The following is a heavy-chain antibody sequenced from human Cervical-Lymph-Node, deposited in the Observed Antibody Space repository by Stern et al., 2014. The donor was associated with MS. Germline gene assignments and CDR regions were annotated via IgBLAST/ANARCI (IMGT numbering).Heavy chain of an antibody. J-gene: IGHJ3*02. Sequence: QVQLVQSGAEVKKPGASVTVSCKASGYTFTSYGISWVRQAPGQGLEWMGWSIADNGNTNYAQKHQGRGTMTTGTSTSTAYMELRSLRSDDTAVYYCARGLLGSENAFDIWGQGTMVTVSS. D-gene: IGHD2-15*01. CDR2: SIADNGNT. V-gene: IGHV1-18*01. CDR3: ARGLLGSENAFDI. CDR1: GYTFTSYG.